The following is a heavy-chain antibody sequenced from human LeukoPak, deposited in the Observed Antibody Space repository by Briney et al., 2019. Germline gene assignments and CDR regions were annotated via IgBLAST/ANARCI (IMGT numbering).Heavy chain of an antibody. CDR1: GITFGSFA. CDR3: ATAYFDWSPNNPYFFDY. V-gene: IGHV3-23*01. D-gene: IGHD3-9*01. Sequence: GGSLRLSCAASGITFGSFAMTWVRQAPGKGLKWVSAISDTGSSTYYADSVKGRVTISRDNSKNTLYLQMNSLRAEYTAVFYCATAYFDWSPNNPYFFDYWGQGTLVTVSS. J-gene: IGHJ4*02. CDR2: ISDTGSST.